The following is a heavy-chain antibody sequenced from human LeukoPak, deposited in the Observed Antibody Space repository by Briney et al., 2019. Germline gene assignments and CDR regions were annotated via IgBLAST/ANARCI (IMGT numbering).Heavy chain of an antibody. CDR1: GASFNIYY. CDR3: ARGGFSGGILRYFDL. CDR2: IYYSGST. Sequence: SETEALICTVSGASFNIYYGSWIRQPPGKGLEWIGYIYYSGSTNYNPSLKSRVTISVDTSKNQFSLKLRSVTAADTAVYYCARGGFSGGILRYFDLWGRGTLFTVSS. V-gene: IGHV4-59*01. J-gene: IGHJ2*01. D-gene: IGHD2-15*01.